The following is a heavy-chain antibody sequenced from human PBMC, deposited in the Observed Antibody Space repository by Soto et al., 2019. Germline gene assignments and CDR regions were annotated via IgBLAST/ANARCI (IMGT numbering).Heavy chain of an antibody. CDR1: GYSFTNYW. J-gene: IGHJ4*02. CDR2: IYPGGSDT. Sequence: GESLKISCKGSGYSFTNYWIGWVSQMPGKGLEWMGIIYPGGSDTRYSPSFQGQVTISADKSISTAYLQWSSLKASDTATYYCARRHGSGSYPCFEYWGQGTLVTVSS. CDR3: ARRHGSGSYPCFEY. V-gene: IGHV5-51*01. D-gene: IGHD3-10*01.